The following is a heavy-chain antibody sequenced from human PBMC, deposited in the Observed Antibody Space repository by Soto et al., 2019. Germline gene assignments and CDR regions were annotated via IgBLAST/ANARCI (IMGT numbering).Heavy chain of an antibody. CDR2: IYYSGST. CDR1: GGSISSSSYY. J-gene: IGHJ6*02. D-gene: IGHD6-13*01. CDR3: ARHEAAAGVYYYYGMDV. Sequence: SETLSLTCTVSGGSISSSSYYWGWIRQPPGKGLEWIGSIYYSGSTYYNPSLKSRVTISVDTSKNQFSLKLSSVIAADTAVYYCARHEAAAGVYYYYGMDVWGQGTTVTVSS. V-gene: IGHV4-39*01.